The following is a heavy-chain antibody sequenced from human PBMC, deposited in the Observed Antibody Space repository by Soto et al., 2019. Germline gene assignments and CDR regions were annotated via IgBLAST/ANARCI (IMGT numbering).Heavy chain of an antibody. J-gene: IGHJ5*02. V-gene: IGHV1-18*01. CDR1: GYTFTSYG. D-gene: IGHD5-12*01. Sequence: QVQLVQSGAEVKKPGASVKVSCKASGYTFTSYGISWVRQAPGQGLEWMGWISAYNGNTNSAQKLQGRVTMTTDTAPSISYMELRSLRSDDTAVYYCAGAHHPGVANAWGQGTLVTVSS. CDR2: ISAYNGNT. CDR3: AGAHHPGVANA.